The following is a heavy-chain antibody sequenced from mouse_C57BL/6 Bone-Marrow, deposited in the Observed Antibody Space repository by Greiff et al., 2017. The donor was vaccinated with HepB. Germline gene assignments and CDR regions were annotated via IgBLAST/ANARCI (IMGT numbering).Heavy chain of an antibody. CDR1: GYTFTSYW. Sequence: QVQLQQPGAELVKPGASVKLSCKASGYTFTSYWMHWVKQRPGQGLEWIGMIHPNSGSTNYNEKFKSKATLTVDKSSSTAYMQLSSLTSEDSAVYYCARLLLRYYAMDYWGQGTSVTVSS. V-gene: IGHV1-64*01. CDR3: ARLLLRYYAMDY. D-gene: IGHD1-1*01. CDR2: IHPNSGST. J-gene: IGHJ4*01.